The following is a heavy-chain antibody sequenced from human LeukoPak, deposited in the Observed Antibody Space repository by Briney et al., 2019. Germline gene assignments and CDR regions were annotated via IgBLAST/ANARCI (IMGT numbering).Heavy chain of an antibody. CDR3: ATSGGSYYIPVY. J-gene: IGHJ4*02. V-gene: IGHV3-30-3*01. D-gene: IGHD1-26*01. Sequence: PGRSLRLSCAASGFTFSSYAMHWVRQAPGKGLEWVAVISYDGSNKYYADSVKGRFTISRDNSKNTLYLQMNSLRAEDTAVYYCATSGGSYYIPVYWGQGTLVTVSS. CDR2: ISYDGSNK. CDR1: GFTFSSYA.